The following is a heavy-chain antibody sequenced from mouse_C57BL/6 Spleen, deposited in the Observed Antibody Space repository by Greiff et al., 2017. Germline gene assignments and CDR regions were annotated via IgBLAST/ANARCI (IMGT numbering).Heavy chain of an antibody. Sequence: VQLKQSGPELVKPGASVKISCKASGYTFTDYYMNWVKQSHGKSLEWIGDINPNNGGTSYNQKFKGKATLTVDKSSSTAYMELRSLTSEDSAVYYCARSPYYYGSSYLDYWGQGTTLTVSS. CDR3: ARSPYYYGSSYLDY. V-gene: IGHV1-26*01. D-gene: IGHD1-1*01. CDR1: GYTFTDYY. CDR2: INPNNGGT. J-gene: IGHJ2*01.